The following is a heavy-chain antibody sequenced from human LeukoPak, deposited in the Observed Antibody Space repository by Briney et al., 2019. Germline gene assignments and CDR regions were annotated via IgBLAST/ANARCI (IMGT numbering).Heavy chain of an antibody. Sequence: GGSLRLSCAASGFTFSNFYMSWIRQAPGKGLEWVSSISSSSSYIYYADSVKGRFTISRDNAKHSLYLQMNSLRAEDTAVYYCARDGSVAGPENWFDPWGQGTLVTVSS. CDR2: ISSSSSYI. V-gene: IGHV3-11*06. J-gene: IGHJ5*02. D-gene: IGHD6-19*01. CDR3: ARDGSVAGPENWFDP. CDR1: GFTFSNFY.